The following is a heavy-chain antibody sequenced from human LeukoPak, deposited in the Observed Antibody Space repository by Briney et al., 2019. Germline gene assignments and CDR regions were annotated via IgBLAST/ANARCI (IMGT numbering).Heavy chain of an antibody. CDR2: ISGSGDST. D-gene: IGHD1-7*01. Sequence: GGSLRLSCAVSGFTFSSYVMSRVRQAPGEGLEWVSAISGSGDSTYYADSVKGRFTISRDKSKSTLFLQMNSLRAEDAAVYYCARRNYYLDYWGQGTLVTVSS. CDR1: GFTFSSYV. J-gene: IGHJ4*02. CDR3: ARRNYYLDY. V-gene: IGHV3-23*01.